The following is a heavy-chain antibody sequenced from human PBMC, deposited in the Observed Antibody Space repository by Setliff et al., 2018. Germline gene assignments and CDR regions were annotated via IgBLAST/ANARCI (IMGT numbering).Heavy chain of an antibody. CDR3: ARNRIAVAGKGNWFDP. J-gene: IGHJ5*02. V-gene: IGHV1-2*02. CDR2: INPNSGDT. Sequence: GASVKVSCKASGNRFTDYFLHWVRQAPGQGLEWMGWINPNSGDTHSAQKFQGRVTMTRDTSISTAYMELSRLRSDDTAVYYCARNRIAVAGKGNWFDPWGQGTLVTVSS. D-gene: IGHD6-19*01. CDR1: GNRFTDYF.